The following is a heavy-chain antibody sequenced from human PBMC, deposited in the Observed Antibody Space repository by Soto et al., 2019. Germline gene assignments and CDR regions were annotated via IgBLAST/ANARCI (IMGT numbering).Heavy chain of an antibody. CDR3: ASSEGYYYGMDV. CDR1: GYTFTSYA. CDR2: INAGNGNT. Sequence: VASVRVSWQASGYTFTSYAMHWVRQAPGQRLEWMGWINAGNGNTKYSQKFQGRVTITRDTSASTAYMELSSLRSEDTAVYYCASSEGYYYGMDVWGQGPTVTVSS. J-gene: IGHJ6*02. V-gene: IGHV1-3*01.